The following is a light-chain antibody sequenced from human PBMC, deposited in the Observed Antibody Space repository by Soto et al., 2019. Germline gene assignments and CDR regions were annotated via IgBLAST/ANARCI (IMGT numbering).Light chain of an antibody. J-gene: IGLJ1*01. Sequence: QSVLTQPASVSGSPGQSITISCTGTSSDVGKYNYVSWYQLHPGKGPKRMIYEVNDRPSGVSNRLSGSKSGNTAYLTISGLQAEDEADYYCSAYTTIRSLVFGTGTKVTVL. CDR1: SSDVGKYNY. CDR2: EVN. CDR3: SAYTTIRSLV. V-gene: IGLV2-14*01.